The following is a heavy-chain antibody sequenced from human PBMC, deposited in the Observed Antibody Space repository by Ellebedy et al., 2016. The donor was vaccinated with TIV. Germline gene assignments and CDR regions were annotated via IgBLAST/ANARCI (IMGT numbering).Heavy chain of an antibody. J-gene: IGHJ4*02. D-gene: IGHD1-26*01. CDR2: INAGNGNT. Sequence: AASVKVSCKASGYTFTSYAMHWVRQAPGQRLEWMGWINAGNGNTKYSQKFQGRVTITRDTSASTVYMELSSLRSEDTAVYYCAREDTLVGATAMYYFDYWGQGTLVTVSS. CDR3: AREDTLVGATAMYYFDY. V-gene: IGHV1-3*01. CDR1: GYTFTSYA.